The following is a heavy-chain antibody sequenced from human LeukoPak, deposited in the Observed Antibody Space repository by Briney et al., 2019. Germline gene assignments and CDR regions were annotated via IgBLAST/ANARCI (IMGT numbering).Heavy chain of an antibody. CDR2: IYYSGST. D-gene: IGHD1-14*01. Sequence: SETLSLTCTVSGGSISSYYWSWIRQPPGKGLEWIGYIYYSGSTNYNPSLKSRVTISVDTSKNQFSLKLSSVTAADTAVYYCARAREPLVYTYYFDYWGQGTLVTVSS. V-gene: IGHV4-59*08. J-gene: IGHJ4*02. CDR1: GGSISSYY. CDR3: ARAREPLVYTYYFDY.